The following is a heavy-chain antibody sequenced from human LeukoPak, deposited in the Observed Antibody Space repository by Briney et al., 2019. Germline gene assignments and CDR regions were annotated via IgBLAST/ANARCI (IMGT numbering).Heavy chain of an antibody. CDR3: VKDHTGKEDK. V-gene: IGHV3-74*03. CDR2: IDPYETPTTT. Sequence: GRSMRLSCAASGFTFGSFWMHWDRQVPGKWLVWVSRIDPYETPTTTTYADSVRGRFTIYRDNTKNTMYLQMNSLRVEDTAVYYCVKDHTGKEDKWGQGTLVTVSS. J-gene: IGHJ4*02. CDR1: GFTFGSFW. D-gene: IGHD1-1*01.